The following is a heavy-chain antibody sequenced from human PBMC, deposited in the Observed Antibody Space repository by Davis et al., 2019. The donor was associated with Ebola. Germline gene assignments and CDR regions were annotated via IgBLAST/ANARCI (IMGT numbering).Heavy chain of an antibody. J-gene: IGHJ6*02. V-gene: IGHV4-61*01. Sequence: PSETLSLTCTVSGGSVSSGSYYWSWIRQPPGKGLEWIGYIYYSGSTNYNPSLKSRVTISVDTSKNQFSLKLSSVTAADTAVYYCARDPQMTTVTTWDSYGMDVWGQGTTVTVSS. CDR3: ARDPQMTTVTTWDSYGMDV. CDR1: GGSVSSGSYY. D-gene: IGHD4-11*01. CDR2: IYYSGST.